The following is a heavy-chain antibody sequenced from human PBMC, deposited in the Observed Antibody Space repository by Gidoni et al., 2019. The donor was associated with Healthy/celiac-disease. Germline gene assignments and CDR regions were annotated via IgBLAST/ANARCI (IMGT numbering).Heavy chain of an antibody. D-gene: IGHD3-3*01. J-gene: IGHJ6*02. V-gene: IGHV3-21*01. Sequence: EVQLVESGGGLVKPGGPLRLSCAAAGFTFSSFSMHWLGKAPGQGLEWVSSISSSISYRYYADSVKGRFTISRDNAKNSLYLQMNSLRAEDTAVYYCARGDGATIFGVVLYYYYGMDVWGQGTTVTVSS. CDR2: ISSSISYR. CDR1: GFTFSSFS. CDR3: ARGDGATIFGVVLYYYYGMDV.